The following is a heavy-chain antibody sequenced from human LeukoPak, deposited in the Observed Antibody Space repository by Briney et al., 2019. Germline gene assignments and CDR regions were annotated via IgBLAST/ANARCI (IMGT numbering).Heavy chain of an antibody. CDR3: ARVISVSGYYYFDY. CDR1: GGSISSYF. Sequence: SETLSLTCTVSGGSISSYFWSWIRQPAGKGLEWIGRIYTSGSTNYNPSLKSRVTMSGDTSKSQFSLKLSSVTAADTAVYCGARVISVSGYYYFDYWGQGTLVTVSS. J-gene: IGHJ4*02. CDR2: IYTSGST. V-gene: IGHV4-4*07. D-gene: IGHD3-22*01.